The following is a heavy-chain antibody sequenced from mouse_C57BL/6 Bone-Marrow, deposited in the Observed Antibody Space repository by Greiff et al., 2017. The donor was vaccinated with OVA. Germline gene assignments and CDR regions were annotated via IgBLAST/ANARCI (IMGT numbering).Heavy chain of an antibody. Sequence: QVQLQQPGTELVKPGASVKLSCKASGYTFTSYWMHWVKQRPGQGLEWIGNINPSNGGTNYNEKFKSKATLTVDKSSSTAYMQLSSLTSEDSAVXEWARGGVVARGGLYYYAMDYWGQGTSVTVSS. CDR1: GYTFTSYW. J-gene: IGHJ4*01. CDR3: ARGGVVARGGLYYYAMDY. CDR2: INPSNGGT. D-gene: IGHD1-1*01. V-gene: IGHV1-53*01.